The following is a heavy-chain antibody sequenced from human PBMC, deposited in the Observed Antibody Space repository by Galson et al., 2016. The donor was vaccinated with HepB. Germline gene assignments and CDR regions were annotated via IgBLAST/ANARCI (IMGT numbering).Heavy chain of an antibody. CDR2: IKQDGSEQ. CDR3: ATMFYYYNTGFDRVDAFDI. Sequence: SLRLSCAASGFIFSSYWMNWVRQAPGKGLEWVADIKQDGSEQYYVDSVEGRFTVSRDNAKNSLYLQMNSLSAEDTAVYYCATMFYYYNTGFDRVDAFDIWGQGTMVTVSS. CDR1: GFIFSSYW. V-gene: IGHV3-7*01. D-gene: IGHD3-22*01. J-gene: IGHJ3*02.